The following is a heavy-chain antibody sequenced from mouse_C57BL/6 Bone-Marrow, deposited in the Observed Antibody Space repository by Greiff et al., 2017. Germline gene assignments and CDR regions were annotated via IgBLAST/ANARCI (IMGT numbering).Heavy chain of an antibody. Sequence: EVKVEEPGGGLVQPGGSMKLSCVASGFTFSNYWMNWVRQSPEKGLEWVAQIRLKSDNYATHYAESVKGRFTISRDDSKSSVYLQMNNLRAEDTGIYYCTGGGLVPWFAYWGQGTRVTVSA. V-gene: IGHV6-3*01. CDR1: GFTFSNYW. CDR3: TGGGLVPWFAY. D-gene: IGHD2-10*02. CDR2: IRLKSDNYAT. J-gene: IGHJ3*01.